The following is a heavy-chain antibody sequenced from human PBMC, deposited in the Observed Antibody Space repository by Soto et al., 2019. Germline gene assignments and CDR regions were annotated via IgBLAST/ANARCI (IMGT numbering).Heavy chain of an antibody. J-gene: IGHJ6*02. CDR2: INNAGST. Sequence: EVQLVESGGTLVQPGGSLKLSCAASGFDASVNFMTWVRQAPGKGLEWVTAINNAGSTFYADSVKGRFSISRDDSKNTRYLQMNSLRVEDTAIYYCVRENYYYGMDVWGQGTAVTVAS. CDR1: GFDASVNF. V-gene: IGHV3-66*01. CDR3: VRENYYYGMDV.